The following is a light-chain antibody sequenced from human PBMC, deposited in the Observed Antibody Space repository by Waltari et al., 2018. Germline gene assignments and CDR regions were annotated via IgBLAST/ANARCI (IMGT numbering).Light chain of an antibody. Sequence: DIVMTQSPASLAVSLGERATINCKSSQNVVFSSNNKNYLAWYQQKPGQPPRLLIYWASTRASGVPDRFSGSGSGTDFTLTISSLQAEDVAVYYCQQYHSAPRTFGQGTKVEIK. V-gene: IGKV4-1*01. CDR2: WAS. CDR1: QNVVFSSNNKNY. CDR3: QQYHSAPRT. J-gene: IGKJ1*01.